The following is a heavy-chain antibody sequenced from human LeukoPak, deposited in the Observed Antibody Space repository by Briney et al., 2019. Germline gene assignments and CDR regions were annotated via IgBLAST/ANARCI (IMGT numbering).Heavy chain of an antibody. J-gene: IGHJ4*02. D-gene: IGHD2-15*01. V-gene: IGHV3-23*01. CDR2: ISGSGGST. CDR1: GFTFNTYA. Sequence: GRSLRLSWAASGFTFNTYAMSCVRQAPGKGREWVSGISGSGGSTSYSVKGRFTISRDNSKNTLYLQTTSLRAEDTAVYYCAKAGEYCPDGSCYSENYYFDYWGQGTLVTVSS. CDR3: AKAGEYCPDGSCYSENYYFDY.